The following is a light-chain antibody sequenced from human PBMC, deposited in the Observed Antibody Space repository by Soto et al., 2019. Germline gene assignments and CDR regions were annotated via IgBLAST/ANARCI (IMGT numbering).Light chain of an antibody. Sequence: QSALTQPASVSGSPGQSITISCTGISADVGTSNFVSWYQHHPGKAPRLIIYDVTDRPSGVSNRFSGSKSGDTASLTTSGLQAEDEADYYCTSYRRGPLYVFGTGTKVTVL. J-gene: IGLJ1*01. V-gene: IGLV2-14*03. CDR1: SADVGTSNF. CDR3: TSYRRGPLYV. CDR2: DVT.